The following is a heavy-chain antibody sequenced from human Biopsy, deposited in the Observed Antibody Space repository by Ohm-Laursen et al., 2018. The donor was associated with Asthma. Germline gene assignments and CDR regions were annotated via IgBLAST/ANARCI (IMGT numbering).Heavy chain of an antibody. CDR1: GYTFTSYD. J-gene: IGHJ4*02. Sequence: ASVKVCCKASGYTFTSYDINWVRQATGQGLEWMGWMNPNSGNTGYPQNFQGRVTMTRDTSISTAYMELSSLRSEDTAVYYCTRWSLRVRDTPNDYWGQGTLVTVSS. D-gene: IGHD3-16*01. V-gene: IGHV1-8*01. CDR2: MNPNSGNT. CDR3: TRWSLRVRDTPNDY.